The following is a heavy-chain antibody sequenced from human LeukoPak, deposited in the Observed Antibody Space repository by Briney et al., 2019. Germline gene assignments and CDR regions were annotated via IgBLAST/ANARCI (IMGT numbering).Heavy chain of an antibody. CDR3: AVGNVEIDY. CDR2: INHSGST. Sequence: PSETLSLTCAVYGGSFSGYYWSWIRQPPGKGLEWIGEINHSGSTNYNASLKSRVTISVDTSKNQFSLKLSSVTAADTAVYYCAVGNVEIDYWGQGTLVTVSS. V-gene: IGHV4-34*01. D-gene: IGHD5-24*01. CDR1: GGSFSGYY. J-gene: IGHJ4*02.